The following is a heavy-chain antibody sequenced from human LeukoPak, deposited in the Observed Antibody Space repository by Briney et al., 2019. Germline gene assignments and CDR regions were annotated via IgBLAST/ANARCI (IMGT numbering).Heavy chain of an antibody. J-gene: IGHJ4*02. CDR3: TRQRYFDY. Sequence: GESLKISCKGSGYSFTDYWIGWVRQMPGKGLEWMGIIYPGDSDTRYSPSFQGQVTISADKSINTAFLQWSSLKASDTAMYDCTRQRYFDYWGQGTLVTVSS. CDR1: GYSFTDYW. CDR2: IYPGDSDT. V-gene: IGHV5-51*01.